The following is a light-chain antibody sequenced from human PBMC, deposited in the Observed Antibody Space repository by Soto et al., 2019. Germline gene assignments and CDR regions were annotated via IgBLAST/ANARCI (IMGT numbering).Light chain of an antibody. J-gene: IGLJ1*01. CDR2: RNN. CDR3: CSYAGSYSYV. Sequence: QSVLTQPPSASGTPGQRVTISCSGSSANIGSNYVYWYQQLPGTAPTNLLYRNNQRPSGVPDRFSGSKSGNTASLTISGLQAEDEADYYCCSYAGSYSYVFASGTKVTVL. V-gene: IGLV1-47*01. CDR1: SANIGSNY.